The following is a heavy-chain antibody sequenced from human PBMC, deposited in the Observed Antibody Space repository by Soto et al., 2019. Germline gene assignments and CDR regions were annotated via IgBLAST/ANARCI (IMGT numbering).Heavy chain of an antibody. CDR3: AREWGYSSSWYGEDYYYYYGMDV. V-gene: IGHV1-2*02. J-gene: IGHJ6*02. CDR1: GYTFTGYY. D-gene: IGHD6-13*01. Sequence: ASVKVSCKASGYTFTGYYMHWVRQAPGQGLEWMGWINPNSGGTNYAQKFQGRVTMTRDTSISTAYMELSRLRSDDTAVYYCAREWGYSSSWYGEDYYYYYGMDVWGQGTTVTVSS. CDR2: INPNSGGT.